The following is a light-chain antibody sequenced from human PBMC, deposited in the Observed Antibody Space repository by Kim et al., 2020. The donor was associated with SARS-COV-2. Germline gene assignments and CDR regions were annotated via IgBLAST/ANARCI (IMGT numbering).Light chain of an antibody. CDR3: QHFNRYAIT. J-gene: IGKJ5*01. Sequence: AIQLTQSPSSLSASVGYRVTITCRARQDIFSALGWYQQKPGKAPKLLIYDASTLESGVPSRFSGSGSGTDFTLTISSLQPEDFATYYCQHFNRYAITFGQGTRLAIK. CDR2: DAS. V-gene: IGKV1-13*02. CDR1: QDIFSA.